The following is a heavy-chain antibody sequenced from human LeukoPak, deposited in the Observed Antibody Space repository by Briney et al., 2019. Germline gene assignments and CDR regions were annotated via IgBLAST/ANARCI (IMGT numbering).Heavy chain of an antibody. CDR2: ISGSGEST. V-gene: IGHV3-23*01. J-gene: IGHJ4*02. CDR3: AKGGSFNYGAFDF. Sequence: GGSLRLSCAVSGFTLSSYWMSWVRQAPGKGLEWISAISGSGESTYYVDSVTGRFTISRDNVKNILFLQMNSLRVEDTAVYSCAKGGSFNYGAFDFWGQGAQVTVSS. D-gene: IGHD4-17*01. CDR1: GFTLSSYW.